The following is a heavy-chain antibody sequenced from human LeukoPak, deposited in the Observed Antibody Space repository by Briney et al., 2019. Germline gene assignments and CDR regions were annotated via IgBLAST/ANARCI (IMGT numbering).Heavy chain of an antibody. CDR2: INYGGIT. J-gene: IGHJ4*02. V-gene: IGHV4-39*01. D-gene: IGHD3-10*01. Sequence: SETLSLTCTVSGGSISSSNYYWSWIPQPPGKELEWIASINYGGITYFNPSLKSRVTISVDTSKNQFSLRLSSVTAADTAVYFCARYVVFGSGKYYFDYWGQGSLVTVSS. CDR1: GGSISSSNYY. CDR3: ARYVVFGSGKYYFDY.